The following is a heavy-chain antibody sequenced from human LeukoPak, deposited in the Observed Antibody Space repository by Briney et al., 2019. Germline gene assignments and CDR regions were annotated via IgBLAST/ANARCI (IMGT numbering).Heavy chain of an antibody. CDR3: AKTIAAAGPRLPYYYYGMDV. CDR1: GFTFDDYA. J-gene: IGHJ6*02. Sequence: GGSLRLSCAASGFTFDDYAMHWVRQAPGKGLEWVSGISWNSGSIGYADSVEGRFTISRDNAKNSLYLQMNSLRAEDTALYYCAKTIAAAGPRLPYYYYGMDVWGQGTTVTVSS. D-gene: IGHD6-13*01. V-gene: IGHV3-9*01. CDR2: ISWNSGSI.